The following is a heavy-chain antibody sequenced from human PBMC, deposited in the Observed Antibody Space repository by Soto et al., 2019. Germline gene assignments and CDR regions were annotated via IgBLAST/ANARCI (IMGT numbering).Heavy chain of an antibody. CDR3: AKEPVGPDWYFDL. Sequence: GGSLRLSXAASGFTFSSYAMHWVRQAPGKGLEWVAVISYDGSNKYYADSVKGRFTVSRDNSKNTLYLQMNSLRAEDTAVYNCAKEPVGPDWYFDLWGRGTLVTVSS. J-gene: IGHJ2*01. V-gene: IGHV3-30-3*01. CDR1: GFTFSSYA. CDR2: ISYDGSNK.